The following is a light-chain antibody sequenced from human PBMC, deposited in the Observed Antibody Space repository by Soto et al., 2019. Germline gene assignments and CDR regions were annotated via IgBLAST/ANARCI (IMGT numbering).Light chain of an antibody. V-gene: IGLV1-51*01. CDR3: GTWDVSLSEDVV. J-gene: IGLJ2*01. Sequence: QSVLTQPPSVSAAPGQKVTISCSGSSSNIGNNFVSWYQQLPGTAPKLLIYDNNKRPSGIPDRFSGSKSGTSATLGITGLQTGDEADYYCGTWDVSLSEDVVFGGGTKLTVL. CDR1: SSNIGNNF. CDR2: DNN.